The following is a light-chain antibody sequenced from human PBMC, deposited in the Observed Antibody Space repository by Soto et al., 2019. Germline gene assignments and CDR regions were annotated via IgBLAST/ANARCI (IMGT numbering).Light chain of an antibody. V-gene: IGLV1-47*01. CDR1: SSDVGISNY. Sequence: QSALTQPPSASGSPGQSVTISCTGTSSDVGISNYVSWYQQHPGAAPKLLIYRNTQRPSGVPDRFSGSKSGTSASLAISGLRSEDEADYYCAAWDDSLSGNYVFGTGTRSPS. CDR3: AAWDDSLSGNYV. CDR2: RNT. J-gene: IGLJ1*01.